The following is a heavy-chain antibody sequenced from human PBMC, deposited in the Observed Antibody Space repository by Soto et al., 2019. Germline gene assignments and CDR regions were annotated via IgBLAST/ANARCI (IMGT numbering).Heavy chain of an antibody. CDR2: IYHSGST. CDR1: GGSFSGYY. J-gene: IGHJ5*02. V-gene: IGHV4-34*01. CDR3: ARGSGPIAAAGNWFDP. D-gene: IGHD6-13*01. Sequence: QVQLQQWGAGLLKPSETLSLTSAVYGGSFSGYYWSWIRQPPGKGLEWIGEIYHSGSTNYNPSLKSRVTISVDTSKNQFSLKLSSVTAADTAVYYCARGSGPIAAAGNWFDPWGQGTLVTVSS.